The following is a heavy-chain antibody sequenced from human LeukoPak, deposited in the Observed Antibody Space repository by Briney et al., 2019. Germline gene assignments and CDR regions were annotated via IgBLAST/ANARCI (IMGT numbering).Heavy chain of an antibody. Sequence: GGSLRLSCAASGFTFSSYWMNWVRQAPGKGLVWVSRIASDGSSTTYADSVKGRFSISRDNAKNTLYLQMNSLKTEDTAVYYCTRLSFDIWGQGTMVTVSS. J-gene: IGHJ3*02. CDR1: GFTFSSYW. V-gene: IGHV3-74*01. CDR2: IASDGSST. CDR3: TRLSFDI.